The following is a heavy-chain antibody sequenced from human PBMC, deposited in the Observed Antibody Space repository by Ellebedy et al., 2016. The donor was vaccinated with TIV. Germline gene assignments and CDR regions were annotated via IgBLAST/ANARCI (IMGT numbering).Heavy chain of an antibody. D-gene: IGHD3-10*01. J-gene: IGHJ3*02. CDR3: AKVRSAFDI. V-gene: IGHV3-23*01. CDR1: GFTFSNYW. Sequence: GESLKISCAASGFTFSNYWMNWVRQAPGKGLEWVSAISGSGGSTYYADSVKGRFTISRDNSKNTLYLQMNSLRAEDTAVYYCAKVRSAFDIWGQGTMVTVSS. CDR2: ISGSGGST.